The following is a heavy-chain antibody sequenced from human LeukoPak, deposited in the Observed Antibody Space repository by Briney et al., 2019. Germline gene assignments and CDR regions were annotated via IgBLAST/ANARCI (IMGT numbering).Heavy chain of an antibody. CDR1: GGSFSGYY. CDR3: ARSREKGYYYYYMDV. J-gene: IGHJ6*03. V-gene: IGHV4-34*01. Sequence: SETLSLTCAVYGGSFSGYYWSWIRQPPGKGLEWIGEINHSGSTNYNPSLKSRVTISVDTSKNQFSLKLSSVTAADTAVYYCARSREKGYYYYYMDVWGKGTTVTVSS. D-gene: IGHD1-26*01. CDR2: INHSGST.